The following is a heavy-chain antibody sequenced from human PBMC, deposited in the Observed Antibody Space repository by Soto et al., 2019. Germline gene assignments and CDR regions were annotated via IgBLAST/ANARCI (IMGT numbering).Heavy chain of an antibody. J-gene: IGHJ4*02. D-gene: IGHD1-26*01. CDR2: IKQDGSEK. Sequence: GGSLRLSCAASGFTFSSYWMSWVRQAPGKGLEWVANIKQDGSEKYYVDSVKGRFTISRDNSKNSLYLQMNSLRAEDTAVYYCARGLYSGSYLHDYWGQGTLVTVSS. V-gene: IGHV3-7*01. CDR1: GFTFSSYW. CDR3: ARGLYSGSYLHDY.